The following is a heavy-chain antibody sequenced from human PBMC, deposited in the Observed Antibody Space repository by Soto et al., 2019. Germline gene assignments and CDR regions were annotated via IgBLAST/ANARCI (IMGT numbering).Heavy chain of an antibody. V-gene: IGHV4-59*01. CDR2: IYYSGST. J-gene: IGHJ4*02. CDR3: ARAYGYYFDY. D-gene: IGHD3-10*01. CDR1: GGSISSYY. Sequence: SETLSLTCTVSGGSISSYYWSWIRQPPGKGLEWIGYIYYSGSTNYNPSLKSRVTISVDTSKNQFSLKLSSVTAADTTVYYCARAYGYYFDYWGQGTLVTVSS.